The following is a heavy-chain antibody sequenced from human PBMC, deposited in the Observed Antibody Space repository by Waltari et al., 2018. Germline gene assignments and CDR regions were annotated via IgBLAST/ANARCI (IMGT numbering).Heavy chain of an antibody. CDR3: ARGVVVITTVTSLDY. D-gene: IGHD3-22*01. CDR1: GGSFSGYY. V-gene: IGHV4-34*01. CDR2: ISHRRST. J-gene: IGHJ4*02. Sequence: QVQLQQWGAGLLKPSETLSLTCAVYGGSFSGYYWSWIRQPPGKGLEWIGEISHRRSTDDNPSLKSRVTRSVDTSKHQLSLKLRSVNVADTDVYYCARGVVVITTVTSLDYWGQGTLVTVSS.